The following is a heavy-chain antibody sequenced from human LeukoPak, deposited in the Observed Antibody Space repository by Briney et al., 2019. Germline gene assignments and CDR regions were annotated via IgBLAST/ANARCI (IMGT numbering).Heavy chain of an antibody. CDR2: VYHTGTS. V-gene: IGHV4-59*01. CDR1: GDSITGYY. CDR3: ARALDTWSALDY. J-gene: IGHJ4*02. Sequence: PSETLSLTCTVSGDSITGYYWTWVRQPPGKGLEGIGYVYHTGTSNYNPFVRSRITMSVDTSKNQYSMNLTSVTAADTAVYYCARALDTWSALDYWGLGTLVSVSS. D-gene: IGHD5-18*01.